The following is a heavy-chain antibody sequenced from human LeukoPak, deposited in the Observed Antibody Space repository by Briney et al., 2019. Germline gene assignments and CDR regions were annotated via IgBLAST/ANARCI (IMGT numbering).Heavy chain of an antibody. J-gene: IGHJ4*02. V-gene: IGHV3-21*01. CDR1: GFTFSSYS. CDR3: ARSSGTASHY. D-gene: IGHD1-7*01. CDR2: IRTSSSYI. Sequence: PGGSLRLSCAASGFTFSSYSMNWVRQAPGKGLEWVSSIRTSSSYIYYADSVKGRFTISRDNAKNSLYLQMNSLRAEDTAVYYCARSSGTASHYWGQGTLVTVSS.